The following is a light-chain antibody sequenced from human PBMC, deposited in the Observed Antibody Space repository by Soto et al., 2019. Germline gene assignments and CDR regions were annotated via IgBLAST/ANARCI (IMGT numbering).Light chain of an antibody. J-gene: IGKJ5*01. V-gene: IGKV3D-15*01. CDR2: DAF. Sequence: IGLKQSTTTLALAPGGRATPSWRVSETIRNLLAWYQQRPGLAPRLLIYDAFSRAPGIPARFSGSGSGTEFTLTISSLQSEDFAVYYCQQYNNWPPITFGQGTRLEI. CDR3: QQYNNWPPIT. CDR1: ETIRNL.